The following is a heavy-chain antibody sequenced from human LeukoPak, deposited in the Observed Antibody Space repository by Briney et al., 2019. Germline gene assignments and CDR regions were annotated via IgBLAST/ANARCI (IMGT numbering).Heavy chain of an antibody. D-gene: IGHD3-16*01. Sequence: GGTLRLSCAAPVFTLSSYAMIWGREAPGKGLEWVSDISGRGGSTYYAVSVKGRFTIYRDNSKNTLDLQMNSLRAQDTVLYYWARPGGGSAFDIGGEGTMDRVSS. V-gene: IGHV3-23*01. J-gene: IGHJ3*02. CDR3: ARPGGGSAFDI. CDR2: ISGRGGST. CDR1: VFTLSSYA.